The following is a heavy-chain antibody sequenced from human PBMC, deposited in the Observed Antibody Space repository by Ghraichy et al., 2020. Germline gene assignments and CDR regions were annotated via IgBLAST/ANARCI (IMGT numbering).Heavy chain of an antibody. J-gene: IGHJ5*02. V-gene: IGHV3-23*01. CDR2: IGSSGGST. CDR3: AKSWGYCSGGACPPYNWFDP. D-gene: IGHD2-15*01. Sequence: GESLNISCAASGFTFSSYAMSWVRQAPGKGLEWVSTIGSSGGSTYHADSVKGRFTVSRDNSKNTLFIQMSSLRAEDTAVYYCAKSWGYCSGGACPPYNWFDPWGQGTLVTVSS. CDR1: GFTFSSYA.